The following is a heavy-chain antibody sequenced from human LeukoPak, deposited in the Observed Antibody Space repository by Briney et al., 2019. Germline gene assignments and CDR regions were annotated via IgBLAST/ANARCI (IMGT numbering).Heavy chain of an antibody. V-gene: IGHV3-30*04. CDR1: GFTFSSYA. CDR2: ISYDGSNQ. J-gene: IGHJ5*02. Sequence: GRSLRLSCAASGFTFSSYAMHWVRQAPGKGLEWVAVISYDGSNQYYADAVKGRFTISRDNSKTTLYLQMNSLRAEDTAVYYCAREPPRYCSSTSCYSQGKDPINWFDPWGQGTLVTVSS. CDR3: AREPPRYCSSTSCYSQGKDPINWFDP. D-gene: IGHD2-2*01.